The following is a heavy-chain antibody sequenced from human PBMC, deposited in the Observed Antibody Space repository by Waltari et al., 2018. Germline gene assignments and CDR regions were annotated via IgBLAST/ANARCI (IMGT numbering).Heavy chain of an antibody. CDR2: IFTSGST. J-gene: IGHJ3*01. CDR1: GFTVSSTY. Sequence: ELQVVESGGGLIQPGASLRLSCAAPGFTVSSTYMAWVRQAPGKGPELVSVIFTSGSTYHADSVKGRFTISRDNSENTVHLQMKNLTAEDTALYYCARATNWVLEAFDLWGQGTMVTVSP. V-gene: IGHV3-53*01. CDR3: ARATNWVLEAFDL. D-gene: IGHD1-1*01.